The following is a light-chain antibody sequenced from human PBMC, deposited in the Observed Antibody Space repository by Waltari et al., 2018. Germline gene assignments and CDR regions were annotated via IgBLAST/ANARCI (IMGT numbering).Light chain of an antibody. CDR3: QQYNSYWT. CDR2: RAS. Sequence: DIQMTQSPSTLSASVGDRVTITCRASQSISSWFAWYQQKPGKAPKLLIYRASSLERGVPSRFSGSGSGTEFTLTISSLQPDDFATYYCQQYNSYWTFGQGTKVEIK. V-gene: IGKV1-5*03. J-gene: IGKJ1*01. CDR1: QSISSW.